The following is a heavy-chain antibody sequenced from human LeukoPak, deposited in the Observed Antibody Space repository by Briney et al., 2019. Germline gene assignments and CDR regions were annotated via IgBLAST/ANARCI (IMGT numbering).Heavy chain of an antibody. D-gene: IGHD3-10*01. Sequence: GGALRRSCAASGFTFSSYTMNWVRQAPGKGLEWVAAISSSGGSTYYADSVEGRLSISRDNSKNTLYLQMNSLRAEDKAVYYCAREGRKSRGVDIIRKKETGYYYYMDVWGKGTTVTVSS. CDR3: AREGRKSRGVDIIRKKETGYYYYMDV. J-gene: IGHJ6*03. V-gene: IGHV3-23*01. CDR1: GFTFSSYT. CDR2: ISSSGGST.